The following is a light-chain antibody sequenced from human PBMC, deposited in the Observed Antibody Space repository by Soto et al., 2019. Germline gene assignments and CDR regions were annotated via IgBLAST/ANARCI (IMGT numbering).Light chain of an antibody. CDR1: QSFSNNY. Sequence: DIVLTQSPGTLSLSPGERATLSCRASQSFSNNYLAWYQQKPGQAPRLLIYGASSRATGIPDRFSGSGSGTDFTLTISRLEPEDFAVYYCQQYGSSPWTFGQGTKVDI. CDR2: GAS. V-gene: IGKV3-20*01. J-gene: IGKJ1*01. CDR3: QQYGSSPWT.